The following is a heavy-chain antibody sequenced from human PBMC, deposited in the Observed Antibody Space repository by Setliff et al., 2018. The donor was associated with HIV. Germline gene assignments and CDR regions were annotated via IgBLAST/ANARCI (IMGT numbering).Heavy chain of an antibody. Sequence: PSETLSLTCAVSGFSISRDSYWSWIRQPAGKGLEWIGRIYSTGSTNYNPSLNSRVTISVDTSRNQFSLKLTSVTAADTALYFCARLGDSGYDFRGYFDYWGQGKLVTVSS. CDR1: GFSISRDSY. CDR3: ARLGDSGYDFRGYFDY. CDR2: IYSTGST. D-gene: IGHD5-12*01. V-gene: IGHV4-4*07. J-gene: IGHJ4*02.